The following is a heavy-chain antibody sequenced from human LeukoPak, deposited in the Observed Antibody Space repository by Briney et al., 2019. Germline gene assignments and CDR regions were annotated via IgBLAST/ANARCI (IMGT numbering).Heavy chain of an antibody. D-gene: IGHD6-13*01. CDR1: GFTFSSYG. Sequence: GGSLRLSCAASGFTFSSYGMNWVRQAPGKGLEWVSAISGSGGSPYYADSVKGRFTISRDSSKNTLYLQMNSLRAEDTAVYYCAKTYSSSRAHYYYYYYMDVWGKGPRSPSP. CDR2: ISGSGGSP. CDR3: AKTYSSSRAHYYYYYYMDV. V-gene: IGHV3-23*01. J-gene: IGHJ6*03.